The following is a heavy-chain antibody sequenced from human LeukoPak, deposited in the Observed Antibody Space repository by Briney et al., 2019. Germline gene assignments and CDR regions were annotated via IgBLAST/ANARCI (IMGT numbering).Heavy chain of an antibody. Sequence: ASVKVSCTASGGTFSSYAISWVRQAPGQGLEWMGGIIPIFGTANYAQKFQGRVTITADESTSTAYMELSSLRSEDTAVYYCAREGDHSGSYDFVYWGQGTLVTVSS. CDR3: AREGDHSGSYDFVY. D-gene: IGHD1-26*01. J-gene: IGHJ4*02. CDR1: GGTFSSYA. CDR2: IIPIFGTA. V-gene: IGHV1-69*13.